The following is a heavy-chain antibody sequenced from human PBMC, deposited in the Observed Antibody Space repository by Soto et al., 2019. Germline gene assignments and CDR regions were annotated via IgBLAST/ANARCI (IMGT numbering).Heavy chain of an antibody. J-gene: IGHJ4*02. CDR1: GGSISSGGYS. CDR3: ARGQVVAAQH. Sequence: QLQLQESGSGLVKPSQTLSLTCAVSGGSISSGGYSWSWIRQPPGKGLEWIGYIYHSGSTYYNPSPKSRVTISVVRSKNQCALKLGSVAAADTAVDYCARGQVVAAQHWGQGTLVTVSS. V-gene: IGHV4-30-2*01. CDR2: IYHSGST. D-gene: IGHD2-15*01.